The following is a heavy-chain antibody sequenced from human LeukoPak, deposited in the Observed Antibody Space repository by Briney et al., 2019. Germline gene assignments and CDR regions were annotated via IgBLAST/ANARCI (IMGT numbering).Heavy chain of an antibody. CDR3: ARDGRGGITIFGPYYYYGMDV. J-gene: IGHJ6*02. V-gene: IGHV1-18*01. D-gene: IGHD3-3*01. Sequence: ASVKVSCKASGYTFTGYGISWVRQAPGQGLEWMGWISAYNGNTNYAQKLQGRVTMTTDTSTSTAYMELRSLRSDDTAVYYCARDGRGGITIFGPYYYYGMDVWGQGTTVTVSS. CDR2: ISAYNGNT. CDR1: GYTFTGYG.